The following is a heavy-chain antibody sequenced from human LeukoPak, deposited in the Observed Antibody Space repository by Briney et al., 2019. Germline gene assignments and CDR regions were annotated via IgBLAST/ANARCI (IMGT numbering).Heavy chain of an antibody. D-gene: IGHD6-13*01. CDR1: GVSISSYY. CDR3: ARDIPAALDY. Sequence: SETLSLTCTVSGVSISSYYWSWIRQPPGKGLEWIGYIYYSGSTNYNPSLKSRVTISVDTSKNQFSLKLSPVTAADTAVYYCARDIPAALDYWGQGTLVTVSS. CDR2: IYYSGST. V-gene: IGHV4-59*01. J-gene: IGHJ4*02.